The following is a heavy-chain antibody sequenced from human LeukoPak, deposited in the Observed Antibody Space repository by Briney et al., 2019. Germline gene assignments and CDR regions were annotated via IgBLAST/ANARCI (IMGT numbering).Heavy chain of an antibody. CDR2: IKYDGSEK. Sequence: GGSLRLSCEASGFIFSDYWMTWVRQAPGKGLEWVANIKYDGSEKYCVDSLKGRFTIARDNAKNSLYLEMNSLRAEDTALYYCARGEMASITHYYFDQWGQGTLVTVSS. CDR1: GFIFSDYW. CDR3: ARGEMASITHYYFDQ. D-gene: IGHD5-24*01. J-gene: IGHJ4*02. V-gene: IGHV3-7*03.